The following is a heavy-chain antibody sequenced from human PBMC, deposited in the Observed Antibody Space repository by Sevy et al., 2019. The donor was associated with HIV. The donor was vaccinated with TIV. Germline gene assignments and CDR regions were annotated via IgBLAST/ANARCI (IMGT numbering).Heavy chain of an antibody. CDR1: GFTFSSYS. J-gene: IGHJ3*02. V-gene: IGHV3-48*02. Sequence: GGSLRLSCAASGFTFSSYSMNWVRQAPGKGLEWVSYISSNSSTIYYADSVKGRFTISRDNAKNSLYLQMNSLRDEDTAVYYCARDRRYFDWLLSDDAFDIWGQGTMVTVSS. CDR3: ARDRRYFDWLLSDDAFDI. CDR2: ISSNSSTI. D-gene: IGHD3-9*01.